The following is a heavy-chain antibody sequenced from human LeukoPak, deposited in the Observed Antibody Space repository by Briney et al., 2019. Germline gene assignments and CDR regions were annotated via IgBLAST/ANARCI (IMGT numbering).Heavy chain of an antibody. Sequence: GGSLRLSCAASGFTFSTYWMSWVRQAPGKGLEWVANIKQDGSQKYYGDSVKGRFTISRDNAKNSLYLQMNSLRAEDTAVYFCARVSAVPAAFYFYYGLDVWGQGTTVTVSS. J-gene: IGHJ6*02. D-gene: IGHD2-2*01. CDR3: ARVSAVPAAFYFYYGLDV. V-gene: IGHV3-7*04. CDR1: GFTFSTYW. CDR2: IKQDGSQK.